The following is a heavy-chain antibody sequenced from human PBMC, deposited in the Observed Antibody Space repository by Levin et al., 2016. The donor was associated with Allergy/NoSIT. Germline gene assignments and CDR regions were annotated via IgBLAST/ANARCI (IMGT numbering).Heavy chain of an antibody. V-gene: IGHV3-33*01. CDR2: IWYDGSNK. CDR1: GFTFSSYG. J-gene: IGHJ6*02. CDR3: AREIDHYGDYVFQVGAWDYYYYGMDV. D-gene: IGHD4-17*01. Sequence: GESLKISCAASGFTFSSYGMHWVRQAPGKGLEWVAVIWYDGSNKYYADSVKGRFTISRDNSKNTLYLQMNSLRAEDTAVYYCAREIDHYGDYVFQVGAWDYYYYGMDVWGQGTTVTVSS.